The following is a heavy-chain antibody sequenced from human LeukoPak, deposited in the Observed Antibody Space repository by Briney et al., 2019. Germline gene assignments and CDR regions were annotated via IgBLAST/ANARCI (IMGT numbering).Heavy chain of an antibody. Sequence: SVKVSCKASGGTFSSYAISWVRQAPGQGLEWMGGIIPIFGTANYAQKFQGRVTITADESTSTAYMELSSLRSGDTAVYYCARGFWSGLPSGLAYMDVWGKGTTVTVSS. V-gene: IGHV1-69*01. J-gene: IGHJ6*03. CDR3: ARGFWSGLPSGLAYMDV. D-gene: IGHD3-3*01. CDR1: GGTFSSYA. CDR2: IIPIFGTA.